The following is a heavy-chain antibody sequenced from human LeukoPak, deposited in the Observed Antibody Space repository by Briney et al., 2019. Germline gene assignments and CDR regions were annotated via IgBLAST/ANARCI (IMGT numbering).Heavy chain of an antibody. V-gene: IGHV3-30*18. Sequence: GGSLRLSCAASGFTFSSYGMHWVRQAPGKGLEWVAVISYDGSNKYYADSVKGRFTISRDNSKNTLYLQMNSLRAEDTAVYYCAKNKDPNPQDGPPLDYWGQGTLVTVSS. CDR3: AKNKDPNPQDGPPLDY. CDR2: ISYDGSNK. J-gene: IGHJ4*02. D-gene: IGHD5-24*01. CDR1: GFTFSSYG.